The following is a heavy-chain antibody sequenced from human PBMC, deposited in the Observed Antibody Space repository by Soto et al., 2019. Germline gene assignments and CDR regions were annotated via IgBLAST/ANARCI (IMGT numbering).Heavy chain of an antibody. D-gene: IGHD3-10*01. Sequence: ASVKVSCKASGYTFTSYYMHWVRQAPGQGLEWMGIINPSGGSTSYAQKFQGRVTMTRDTSTSTVYMELSSLRFEDIAVYYCARDHLPGILGFGWGQGTLVTVSS. CDR2: INPSGGST. J-gene: IGHJ4*02. V-gene: IGHV1-46*03. CDR3: ARDHLPGILGFG. CDR1: GYTFTSYY.